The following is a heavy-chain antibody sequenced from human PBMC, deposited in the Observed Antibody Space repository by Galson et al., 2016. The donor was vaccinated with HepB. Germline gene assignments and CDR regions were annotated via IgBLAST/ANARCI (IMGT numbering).Heavy chain of an antibody. CDR2: VSNDGNFQ. V-gene: IGHV3-30-3*01. CDR1: GFSFSYYP. D-gene: IGHD4-23*01. CDR3: ARGNGGKGFLDY. Sequence: SLRLSCAASGFSFSYYPMHWVRQAPDKGLEWVAIVSNDGNFQFYADSVKGRFTISRANFNNTLFLQMNSLRDEDTAIYSCARGNGGKGFLDYWGQGTLVTVSS. J-gene: IGHJ4*02.